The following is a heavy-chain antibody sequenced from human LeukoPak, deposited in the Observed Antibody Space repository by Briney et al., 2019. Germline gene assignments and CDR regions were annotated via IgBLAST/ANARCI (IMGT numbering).Heavy chain of an antibody. CDR3: ATGPDCGGDCYDY. D-gene: IGHD2-21*01. Sequence: SVKVSCKASGGTFSSYAISWVRQAPGQGPEWMGGIIPIFGTANYAQKFQGRVTMTTDTSTSTAYMELSSLRSEDTAVYYCATGPDCGGDCYDYWGQGTLVTVSS. V-gene: IGHV1-69*05. CDR1: GGTFSSYA. J-gene: IGHJ4*02. CDR2: IIPIFGTA.